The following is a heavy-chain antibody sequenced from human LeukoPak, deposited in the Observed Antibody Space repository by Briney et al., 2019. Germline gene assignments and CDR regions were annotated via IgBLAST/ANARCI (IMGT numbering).Heavy chain of an antibody. V-gene: IGHV3-23*01. CDR1: GFTFSTYA. D-gene: IGHD1-26*01. CDR2: ISGSAGST. CDR3: AVGSYFVDY. Sequence: GGSLRLSCAASGFTFSTYAMSWVRQAPGKGLDWVSAISGSAGSTYYADSVKGRFTICRDNSKNTLYLQMNSQIAEETAVYYCAVGSYFVDYWGQGTLVTVSS. J-gene: IGHJ4*02.